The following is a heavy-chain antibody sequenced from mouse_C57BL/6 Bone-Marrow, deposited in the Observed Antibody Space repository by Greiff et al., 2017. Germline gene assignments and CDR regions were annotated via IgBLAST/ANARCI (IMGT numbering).Heavy chain of an antibody. CDR3: ARRARGYAMDY. V-gene: IGHV5-12*01. J-gene: IGHJ4*01. CDR1: GFSFSDYY. Sequence: VMLVESGGGLVPPGGSLKLSCAASGFSFSDYYMYWFRQTPEKRLAWVAYISNGGGSTYYPDTVKGRFTISRDNAKNTLYLQMSRLKYEDTAMYYCARRARGYAMDYWGQGTSVTVSS. D-gene: IGHD3-3*01. CDR2: ISNGGGST.